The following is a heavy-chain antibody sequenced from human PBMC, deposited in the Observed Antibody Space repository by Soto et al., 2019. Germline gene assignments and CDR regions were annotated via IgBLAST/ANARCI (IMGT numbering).Heavy chain of an antibody. CDR1: GGSICSYY. J-gene: IGHJ4*02. D-gene: IGHD3-22*01. Sequence: PSVTLSLTCTVSGGSICSYYWSWIRPPPGKALDWIGYIYYRWSTNYNPSLKSRVTIAVDTAKNQFSLKLSSVTAADTAVYHCARGDDSSGYYFDYWGQGTLVSFSS. CDR3: ARGDDSSGYYFDY. V-gene: IGHV4-59*01. CDR2: IYYRWST.